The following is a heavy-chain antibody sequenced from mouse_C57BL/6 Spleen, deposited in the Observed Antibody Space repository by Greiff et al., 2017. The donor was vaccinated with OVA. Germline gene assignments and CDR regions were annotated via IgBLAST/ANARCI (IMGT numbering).Heavy chain of an antibody. CDR3: ENDGYTYVDY. V-gene: IGHV1-82*01. Sequence: QVQLQQSGPELVKPGASVKISCKASGYAFSSSWMNWVKQRPGKGLEWIGRLYPGDGDTNYNGKFKGKATLTADKSSSTAYMQLSSLTSEDSAVXFCENDGYTYVDYWGQGTTLTVSS. D-gene: IGHD2-3*01. CDR2: LYPGDGDT. CDR1: GYAFSSSW. J-gene: IGHJ2*01.